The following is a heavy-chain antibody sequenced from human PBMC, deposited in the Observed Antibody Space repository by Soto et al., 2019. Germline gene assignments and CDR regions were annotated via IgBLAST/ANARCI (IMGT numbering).Heavy chain of an antibody. CDR3: ARALGVYCGGDCALDY. CDR2: IWYDGSNK. V-gene: IGHV3-33*01. Sequence: ESGGGVVQPGRSLRLSCAASGFTFSSYGMHWVRQAPGKGLEWVAVIWYDGSNKYYADSVKGRFTISRDNSKNTLYLQMNRLRAEDTAVYYCARALGVYCGGDCALDYWGQGTLVSVSS. CDR1: GFTFSSYG. J-gene: IGHJ4*02. D-gene: IGHD2-21*02.